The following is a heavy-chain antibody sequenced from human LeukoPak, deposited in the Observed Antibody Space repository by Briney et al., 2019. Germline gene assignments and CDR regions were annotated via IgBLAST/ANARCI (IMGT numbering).Heavy chain of an antibody. J-gene: IGHJ4*02. CDR2: IWYDGSNK. V-gene: IGHV3-33*01. D-gene: IGHD1-26*01. Sequence: GRSLRLSCAASGFTFSSYGMHWVRQAPGKGLEWVAVIWYDGSNKYYADSVKGRFTISRDNSKNTLYLQMNGLRAEDTAVFYCAGDAGIFTQYDYWGQGTLVTVSS. CDR1: GFTFSSYG. CDR3: AGDAGIFTQYDY.